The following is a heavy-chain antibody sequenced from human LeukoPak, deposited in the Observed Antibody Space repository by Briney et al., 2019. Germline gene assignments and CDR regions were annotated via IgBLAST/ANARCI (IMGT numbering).Heavy chain of an antibody. V-gene: IGHV4-38-2*02. J-gene: IGHJ3*02. CDR3: ARGAYDDAFDI. Sequence: SETLSLTCTVSGYSISSGYYWGWIRQPPGKGLEWIGSINHSGSTYYNPSLKSRVTISVDTSKNQFSLKLSSVTAADTAVYYCARGAYDDAFDIWGQGTMVTVSS. D-gene: IGHD3-22*01. CDR2: INHSGST. CDR1: GYSISSGYY.